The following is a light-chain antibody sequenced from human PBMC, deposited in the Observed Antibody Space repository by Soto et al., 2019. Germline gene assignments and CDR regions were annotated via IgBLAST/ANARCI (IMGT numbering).Light chain of an antibody. V-gene: IGKV3-15*01. CDR1: QSVRSN. Sequence: EIVMTQSPATLSVSPGESATLSCRASQSVRSNLAWYQQKPGQAPRLLIYGASTRATGIPARFSGSGSGTEFTLTISSLQSEDFAVYYCQHYNNCPPRTFGQGTKVEIK. CDR2: GAS. CDR3: QHYNNCPPRT. J-gene: IGKJ1*01.